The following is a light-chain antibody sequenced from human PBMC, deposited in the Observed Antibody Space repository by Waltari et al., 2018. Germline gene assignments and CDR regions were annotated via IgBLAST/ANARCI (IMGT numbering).Light chain of an antibody. CDR2: GES. J-gene: IGLJ2*01. CDR1: ALPKQY. Sequence: SYELTQPPSVSVSPGQTARVTCSGDALPKQYAYWYQQKPGQAPVLVIYGESKRPSGIPERFAGSSSGTTVTLTISGVQAEDEADYYCQATDSSGTVCGGGTKLTVL. CDR3: QATDSSGTV. V-gene: IGLV3-25*03.